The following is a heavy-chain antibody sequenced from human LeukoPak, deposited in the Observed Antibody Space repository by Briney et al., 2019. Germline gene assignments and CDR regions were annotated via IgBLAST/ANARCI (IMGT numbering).Heavy chain of an antibody. CDR3: ARGIDSSGYLDAFDI. CDR2: INHSGST. V-gene: IGHV4-34*01. CDR1: GGSFSGYY. D-gene: IGHD3-22*01. J-gene: IGHJ3*02. Sequence: PSETLSLTCAVYGGSFSGYYWSWIRQPPAKGLEWIGEINHSGSTNYNPSLKSRVTISVDTSKNQFSLKLSSVTAADTAVYYCARGIDSSGYLDAFDIWGQGTMVTVSS.